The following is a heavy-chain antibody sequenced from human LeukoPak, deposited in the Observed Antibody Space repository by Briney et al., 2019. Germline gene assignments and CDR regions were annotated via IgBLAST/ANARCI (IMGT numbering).Heavy chain of an antibody. CDR3: AKDHYGSGSYLFDY. J-gene: IGHJ4*02. D-gene: IGHD3-10*01. Sequence: GGSLRLSCAASGFTFDDYAMHWVRHTPGKGLEWVSGISWNSGSIGYADSVKGRFTISRDNAKNFLYLQMNSLKPEVAALYYCAKDHYGSGSYLFDYWDQGTLVTVSS. CDR1: GFTFDDYA. CDR2: ISWNSGSI. V-gene: IGHV3-9*01.